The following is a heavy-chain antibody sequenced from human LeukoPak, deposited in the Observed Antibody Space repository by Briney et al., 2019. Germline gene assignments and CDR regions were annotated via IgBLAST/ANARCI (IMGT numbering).Heavy chain of an antibody. CDR1: GYTFTSYV. CDR3: ASGPAYCGGDCYFDY. J-gene: IGHJ4*02. V-gene: IGHV1-18*01. D-gene: IGHD2-21*02. CDR2: ISAYNDNT. Sequence: GASVKVSFTASGYTFTSYVISWVRQAPGQGLEWMGWISAYNDNTNYAQKLQGRVTMTTDTSTSTAYMEVRSLKSDDTAVYYCASGPAYCGGDCYFDYWGQGTLVTVSS.